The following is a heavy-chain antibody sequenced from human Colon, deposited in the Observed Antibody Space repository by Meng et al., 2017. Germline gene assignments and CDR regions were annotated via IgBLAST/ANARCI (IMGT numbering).Heavy chain of an antibody. J-gene: IGHJ5*01. CDR1: GGSVSSGSYY. D-gene: IGHD2-15*01. V-gene: IGHV4-61*01. CDR3: ARESYYCSGGSCYSGNWFDP. CDR2: IYYSGST. Sequence: SETLSLTCTVSGGSVSSGSYYWSWIRQPPGKGLEWIGYIYYSGSTNYNPSLKSRVTISVDTSKNQFSLKLSSVTAADTAVYYCARESYYCSGGSCYSGNWFDPWGPGNQV.